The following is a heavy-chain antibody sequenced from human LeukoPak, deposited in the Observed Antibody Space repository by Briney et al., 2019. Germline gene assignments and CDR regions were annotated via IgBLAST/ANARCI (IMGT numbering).Heavy chain of an antibody. CDR1: GFTFSSYA. V-gene: IGHV3-23*01. CDR2: ISGSGGST. D-gene: IGHD3-22*01. CDR3: AKNPYYYDSSGYPH. J-gene: IGHJ4*02. Sequence: PGGSLRLSCAASGFTFSSYAMSWVRQAPGKGLEWVSAISGSGGSTYYADSVEGRFTISRDNSKNTLYLQMNSLRVEDTAVYYCAKNPYYYDSSGYPHWGQGTLVTVSS.